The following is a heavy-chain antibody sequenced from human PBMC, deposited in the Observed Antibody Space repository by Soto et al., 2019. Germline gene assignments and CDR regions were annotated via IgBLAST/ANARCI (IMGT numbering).Heavy chain of an antibody. CDR1: EFTFDKYY. J-gene: IGHJ6*02. CDR3: ARGNWNYYYGFDV. CDR2: IKPDGSEQ. V-gene: IGHV3-7*01. D-gene: IGHD1-20*01. Sequence: EVQLVESGGGLVQPGCSLRLSCAASEFTFDKYYMTWVRQAPGKGPEWVANIKPDGSEQYYLDSVKGRFTISRDNANNSLYLQMNSLRAEDTAVYFCARGNWNYYYGFDVWGQGPTVTVSS.